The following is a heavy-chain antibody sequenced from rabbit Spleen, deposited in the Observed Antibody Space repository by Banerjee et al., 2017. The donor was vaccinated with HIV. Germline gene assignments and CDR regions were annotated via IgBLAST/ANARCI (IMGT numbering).Heavy chain of an antibody. Sequence: EQLEESGGGLVKPEGSLTLTCKASGVSFSDKDVMCWVRQAPGKGLEWIACINIVTGKSVYASWAKGRFIMSRTSSTTVTLQMTSLTAADTATYFCARLYSGAGGGLLYPQKFDLWGQGTLVTVS. D-gene: IGHD4-1*01. J-gene: IGHJ4*01. CDR3: ARLYSGAGGGLLYPQKFDL. CDR2: INIVTGKS. CDR1: GVSFSDKDV. V-gene: IGHV1S45*01.